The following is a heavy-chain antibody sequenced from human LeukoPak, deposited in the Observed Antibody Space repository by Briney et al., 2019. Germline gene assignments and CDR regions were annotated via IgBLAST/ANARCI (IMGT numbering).Heavy chain of an antibody. V-gene: IGHV4-61*02. J-gene: IGHJ5*02. D-gene: IGHD2-2*01. CDR1: GGSISSGSYY. Sequence: PSQTLSLTCTVSGGSISSGSYYWSWIRQPAGKGLEWNGRIYTSGSTNYNPSLKSRVTISVDTSKNQFSLKLSSVTAADTAVYYCARGESAGYCSSTSCSHWFDPWGPGTLVTVSS. CDR2: IYTSGST. CDR3: ARGESAGYCSSTSCSHWFDP.